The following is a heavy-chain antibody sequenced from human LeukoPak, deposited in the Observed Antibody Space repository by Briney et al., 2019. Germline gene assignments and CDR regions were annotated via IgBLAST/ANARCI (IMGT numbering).Heavy chain of an antibody. CDR2: ISSSSSYI. D-gene: IGHD3-3*01. V-gene: IGHV3-21*01. J-gene: IGHJ4*02. Sequence: PGGSLRLSCAASGFTFSSYSMTWVRQAPGKGLEWVSSISSSSSYIYYADSVKGRFTISRDNAKNSLYLQMNSLRAEDTAVYYCARDFPPDFWSGQINLEWGQGTLVTVSS. CDR3: ARDFPPDFWSGQINLE. CDR1: GFTFSSYS.